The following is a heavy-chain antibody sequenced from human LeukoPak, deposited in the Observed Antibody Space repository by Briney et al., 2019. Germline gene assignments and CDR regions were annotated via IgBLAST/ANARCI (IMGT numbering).Heavy chain of an antibody. J-gene: IGHJ4*02. Sequence: GGSLRLSXAASGFTFSSYAMHWVRQAPGKGLEYVSAISSNGGSTYYANSVKGRFTISRDNSKHTLYLQMGSLRAEDMAVYYCARGPRYSSSSYYFDYWGQGTLVTVSS. CDR2: ISSNGGST. CDR3: ARGPRYSSSSYYFDY. V-gene: IGHV3-64*01. CDR1: GFTFSSYA. D-gene: IGHD6-6*01.